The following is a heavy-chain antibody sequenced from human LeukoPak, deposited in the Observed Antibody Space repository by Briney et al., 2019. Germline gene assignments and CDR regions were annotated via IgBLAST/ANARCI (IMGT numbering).Heavy chain of an antibody. CDR3: AGEKLAVAGRFFDY. CDR1: GFTFSSYS. J-gene: IGHJ4*02. CDR2: ISSSSSYI. V-gene: IGHV3-21*04. D-gene: IGHD6-19*01. Sequence: GGSLRLSCAASGFTFSSYSMNWVRQAPGKGLEWVSSISSSSSYIYYADSVKGRFTISRDNAKNSLYLQMNSLRVEDTALYYCAGEKLAVAGRFFDYWGQGTLVTVSS.